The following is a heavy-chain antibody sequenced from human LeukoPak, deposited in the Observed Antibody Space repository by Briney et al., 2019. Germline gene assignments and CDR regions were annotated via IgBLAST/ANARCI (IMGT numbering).Heavy chain of an antibody. CDR2: ISGSGGST. Sequence: PGGSLRLSCEGSAFIFSGHWMNWVRQAPGKGLEWVSAISGSGGSTYYADFVKGRFTISRDNSKNTLYLQMNSLRAEDTAVYYCARDKDDYGSGNHWFDPWGQGTLVTVSS. D-gene: IGHD3-10*01. V-gene: IGHV3-23*01. CDR3: ARDKDDYGSGNHWFDP. J-gene: IGHJ5*02. CDR1: AFIFSGHW.